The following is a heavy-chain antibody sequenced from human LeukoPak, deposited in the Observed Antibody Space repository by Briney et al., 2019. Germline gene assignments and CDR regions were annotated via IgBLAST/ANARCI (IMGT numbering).Heavy chain of an antibody. Sequence: GGSLRLSCAASGFIFSSYWMSWVLQAPGKGLEWVANMKYDGSEKYYVDSVKGRFTISRDNAKNSLYLQMNGLRAEDTAVYYCARDIEAAGLFLDYWGQGSLVTVSS. CDR1: GFIFSSYW. CDR3: ARDIEAAGLFLDY. CDR2: MKYDGSEK. J-gene: IGHJ4*02. V-gene: IGHV3-7*01. D-gene: IGHD6-13*01.